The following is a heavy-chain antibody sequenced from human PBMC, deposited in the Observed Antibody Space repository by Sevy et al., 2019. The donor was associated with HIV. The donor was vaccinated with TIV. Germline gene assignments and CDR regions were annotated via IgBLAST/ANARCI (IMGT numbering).Heavy chain of an antibody. CDR1: GYTFTGYY. D-gene: IGHD6-6*01. CDR2: INPNSGGT. J-gene: IGHJ6*02. Sequence: ASVKVSCKASGYTFTGYYMHWVRQAPGQGLEWMGRINPNSGGTNYAQKFQGRVTMTRDTSISTAYMELSRLRSDDTAGYYCARAIEYSSSTADYYYYYGMDVWGQGTTVTVSS. CDR3: ARAIEYSSSTADYYYYYGMDV. V-gene: IGHV1-2*06.